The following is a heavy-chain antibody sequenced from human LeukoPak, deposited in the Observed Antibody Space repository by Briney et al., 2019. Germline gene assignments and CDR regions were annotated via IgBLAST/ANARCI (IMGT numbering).Heavy chain of an antibody. Sequence: SETLSLTCAVYGGSFSGYYWSWIRQPPGKWLEWIGEINHSGSTNYNPSLKSRVTISVDTSKNHFSLNLSSVTAADTAVYYCARRFGYSSGWADYWGQGTLVTVSS. CDR2: INHSGST. V-gene: IGHV4-34*01. CDR1: GGSFSGYY. CDR3: ARRFGYSSGWADY. J-gene: IGHJ4*02. D-gene: IGHD6-19*01.